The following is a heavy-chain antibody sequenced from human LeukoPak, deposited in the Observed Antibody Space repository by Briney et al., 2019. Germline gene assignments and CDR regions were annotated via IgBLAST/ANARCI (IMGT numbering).Heavy chain of an antibody. CDR2: IKQDGSEK. D-gene: IGHD6-13*01. CDR1: GFTFSSYW. V-gene: IGHV3-7*03. CDR3: AKDRRSSWPKGYFDY. J-gene: IGHJ4*02. Sequence: PGGSLRLSCAASGFTFSSYWMSWVRQAPGKGLEWVANIKQDGSEKYYVDSVKGRFTISRDNAKNSLYLQMNSLRAEDTAVYYCAKDRRSSWPKGYFDYWGQGTLVTVSS.